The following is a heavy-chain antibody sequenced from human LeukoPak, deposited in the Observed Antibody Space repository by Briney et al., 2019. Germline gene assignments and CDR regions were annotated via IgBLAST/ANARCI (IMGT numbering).Heavy chain of an antibody. J-gene: IGHJ4*02. CDR1: GFTFSDYD. D-gene: IGHD1-1*01. Sequence: GGSLRLSCAVSGFTFSDYDMHWVRQATGKGLEWVSAIGTAGDTYYTGSVKGRFTISRENAKNSLYLQMNSLRAGDTAVYYCARVAKERVGGVYYFDYCGQGTLVTVSS. CDR3: ARVAKERVGGVYYFDY. CDR2: IGTAGDT. V-gene: IGHV3-13*01.